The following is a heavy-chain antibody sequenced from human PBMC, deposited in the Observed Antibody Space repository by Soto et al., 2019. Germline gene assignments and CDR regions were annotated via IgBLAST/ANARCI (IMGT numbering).Heavy chain of an antibody. CDR2: INAGNGNT. J-gene: IGHJ4*02. V-gene: IGHV1-3*01. Sequence: ASVKVSCKASGYTFTNYAMHWVRQAPGQRLEWMGWINAGNGNTKYSQKFQGRVTITSDTSASTAYMELSSLRSEDTAVYYCARDKGVECGSTSCYPQGLFDYWGQGTLVTVSS. CDR1: GYTFTNYA. D-gene: IGHD2-2*01. CDR3: ARDKGVECGSTSCYPQGLFDY.